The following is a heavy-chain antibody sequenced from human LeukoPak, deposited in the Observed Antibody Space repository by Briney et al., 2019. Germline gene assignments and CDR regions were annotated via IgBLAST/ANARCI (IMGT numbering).Heavy chain of an antibody. J-gene: IGHJ4*02. Sequence: GGSLRLSCAASGFTFGSYSMNWVRQAPGKGLEWVSYISSSSSTIYYADSVKGRFTISRDNAKNSLYLQMNSLRAEDTAVYYCARGQVAGTAYWGQGTLVTVSS. D-gene: IGHD6-19*01. CDR2: ISSSSSTI. CDR1: GFTFGSYS. V-gene: IGHV3-48*01. CDR3: ARGQVAGTAY.